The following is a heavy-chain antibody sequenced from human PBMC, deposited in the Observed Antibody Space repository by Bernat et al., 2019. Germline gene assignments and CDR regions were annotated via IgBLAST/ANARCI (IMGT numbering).Heavy chain of an antibody. J-gene: IGHJ4*02. Sequence: QVQLVESGGGVVQPGRSLRLSCAASGFSFTIHGMHWVRQAPGKGLEWVAVISYDGSNKYYADSVKGRFTISRDNSKNTLYLQMNSLGAEDTAVYYCAKVRYCSGSSCSNVIDYWGQGTLVTVSS. D-gene: IGHD2-15*01. CDR1: GFSFTIHG. V-gene: IGHV3-30*18. CDR2: ISYDGSNK. CDR3: AKVRYCSGSSCSNVIDY.